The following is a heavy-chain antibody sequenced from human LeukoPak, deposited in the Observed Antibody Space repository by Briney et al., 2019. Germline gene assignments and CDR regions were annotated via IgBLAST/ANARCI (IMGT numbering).Heavy chain of an antibody. Sequence: SEALSLTCTVSGGSISSYYWGWIRQPPGKGLEWIGNIYYSGSTYYNPSLKSRVTISVDTSKNQFSLKLSSVTAADTAVCYCARSPRQSDFDYWGQGTLVTVSS. J-gene: IGHJ4*02. CDR1: GGSISSYY. V-gene: IGHV4-39*01. CDR2: IYYSGST. CDR3: ARSPRQSDFDY.